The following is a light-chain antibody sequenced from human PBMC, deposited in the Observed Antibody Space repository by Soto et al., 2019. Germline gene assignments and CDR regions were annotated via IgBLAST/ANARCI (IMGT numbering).Light chain of an antibody. J-gene: IGKJ1*01. CDR1: QSVQFNY. V-gene: IGKV3-11*01. Sequence: IVLTQSPGTLSWSPGERANPSCRVSQSVQFNYVAWYQQKPGQAPRLLIYDAANRATGIPARFSGSGSGTDFSLTISSLEPEDFAVYYCKQRSDWPRTFGQGTKVDIK. CDR2: DAA. CDR3: KQRSDWPRT.